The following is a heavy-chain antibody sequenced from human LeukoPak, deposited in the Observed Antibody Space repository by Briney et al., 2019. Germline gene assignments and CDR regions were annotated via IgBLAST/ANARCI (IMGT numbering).Heavy chain of an antibody. CDR2: IYYSGST. V-gene: IGHV4-59*12. Sequence: SETLSLTCTVSGGSISSYYWSWIRQPPGKGLEWIGYIYYSGSTNYNPSLKSRVTISVDTSKNQFSLKLSSVTAADTAVYYCASFTYYYDSSGYYPDYWGQGTLVTVSS. J-gene: IGHJ4*02. D-gene: IGHD3-22*01. CDR3: ASFTYYYDSSGYYPDY. CDR1: GGSISSYY.